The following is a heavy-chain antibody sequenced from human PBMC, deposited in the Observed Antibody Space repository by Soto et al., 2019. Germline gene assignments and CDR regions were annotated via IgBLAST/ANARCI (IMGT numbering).Heavy chain of an antibody. CDR2: VFYSGST. Sequence: SETLSLTCTVSGAAIDSHYWSWIRQPPGKGLEWIGQVFYSGSTNYNPSLKSRVTISINTSTKQFSLKLTSVSAADTAVYYCERSFMVPVEYFDSWGQGTLVTVSS. D-gene: IGHD3-10*01. CDR3: ERSFMVPVEYFDS. V-gene: IGHV4-59*11. J-gene: IGHJ4*02. CDR1: GAAIDSHY.